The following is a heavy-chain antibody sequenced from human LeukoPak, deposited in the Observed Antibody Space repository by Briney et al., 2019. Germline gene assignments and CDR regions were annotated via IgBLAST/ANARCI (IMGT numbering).Heavy chain of an antibody. CDR3: ARVRTYYDFWSGSHLDAFDI. D-gene: IGHD3-3*01. V-gene: IGHV4-59*01. Sequence: KPSGTLSLTCTVSGGSISSYYWSWIRQPPGKGLEWIGYIYYSGSTNYNPSLKSRVTISVDTSKNQFSLKLSSVTAADTAVYYCARVRTYYDFWSGSHLDAFDIWGQGTMVTVSS. CDR2: IYYSGST. CDR1: GGSISSYY. J-gene: IGHJ3*02.